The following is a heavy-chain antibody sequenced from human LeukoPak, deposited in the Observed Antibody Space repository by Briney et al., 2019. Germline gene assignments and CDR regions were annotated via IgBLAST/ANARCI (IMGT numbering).Heavy chain of an antibody. CDR3: AKVLDGYNYGAFDI. J-gene: IGHJ3*02. CDR1: GIIFSGYA. V-gene: IGHV3-23*01. CDR2: VTGSGSST. D-gene: IGHD5-24*01. Sequence: PGGSLRLSCAASGIIFSGYAMNWVRQAPGKGLEWVSAVTGSGSSTYYADSVKGRFTISRDNSKNTLYLQMNNLRAEDTAVYYCAKVLDGYNYGAFDIWGRGTMVTVSS.